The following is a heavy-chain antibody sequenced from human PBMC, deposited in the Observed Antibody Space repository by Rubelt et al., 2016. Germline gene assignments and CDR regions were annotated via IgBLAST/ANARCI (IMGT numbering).Heavy chain of an antibody. CDR2: ISSSSSYI. J-gene: IGHJ4*02. Sequence: SGFTFSSYSMNWVRQAPGKGLEWVSSISSSSSYIYYADSVKGRFTISRDNAKNSLYLQMNSLRAEDTAVYYCASGGIAARLFDYWGQGTLVTVSS. CDR1: GFTFSSYS. D-gene: IGHD6-6*01. V-gene: IGHV3-21*01. CDR3: ASGGIAARLFDY.